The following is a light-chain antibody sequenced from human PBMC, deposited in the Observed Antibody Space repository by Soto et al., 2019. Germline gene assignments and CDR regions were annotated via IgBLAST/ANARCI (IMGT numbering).Light chain of an antibody. J-gene: IGKJ5*01. CDR3: QQRSNWPH. CDR2: GAS. Sequence: DIVLMQSPGTLSLSPGDRVTLSCRASHSVRNSYLAWYQQKPGQAPRLLIYGASSRATGTPDRFSGSGSGTDFTLTISRLEPEDFAVYYCQQRSNWPHFGQGTRLEIK. CDR1: HSVRNSY. V-gene: IGKV3D-20*02.